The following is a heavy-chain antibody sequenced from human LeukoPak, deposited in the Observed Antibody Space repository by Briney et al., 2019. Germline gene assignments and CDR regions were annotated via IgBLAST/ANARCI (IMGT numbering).Heavy chain of an antibody. Sequence: SETLSLTCTVSGGSISSYYWSWIRQPPGKGLAWIGYIYYSGSTNYNPSLKSRVTISVDTSKNQFSLKLSSVTAADTAVYYCARATKTGSRAFDIWGQGTMVTDSS. D-gene: IGHD3-9*01. CDR1: GGSISSYY. J-gene: IGHJ3*02. V-gene: IGHV4-59*01. CDR2: IYYSGST. CDR3: ARATKTGSRAFDI.